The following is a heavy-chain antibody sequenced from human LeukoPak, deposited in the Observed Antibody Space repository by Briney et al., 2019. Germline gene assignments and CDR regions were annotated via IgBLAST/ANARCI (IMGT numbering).Heavy chain of an antibody. CDR3: ARDSRNSGFGRFFDS. CDR2: INPNSGVT. Sequence: ASVKVSCKASGYTFSDFYIHWVRQAPGQGLEWMGWINPNSGVTNFAQKFQGRVTMTRDTSINTAYMELSSLRSDDTAVYYCARDSRNSGFGRFFDSWGQGTLVTVSS. D-gene: IGHD6-19*01. V-gene: IGHV1-2*02. J-gene: IGHJ5*01. CDR1: GYTFSDFY.